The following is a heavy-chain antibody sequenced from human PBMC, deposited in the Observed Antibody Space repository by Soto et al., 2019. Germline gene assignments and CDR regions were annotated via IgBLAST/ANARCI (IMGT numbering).Heavy chain of an antibody. J-gene: IGHJ4*02. Sequence: QVQLQESGPGLVKPSETLSLTCTVSGGSISSYYWSWIRQPPGKGLEWIAYIYYSGCTTYNPSLKSRVTISVVTSRNQFSLMLSSVTAADTAVYYCARRYGGNFGYWGQGTLVTVSS. CDR2: IYYSGCT. D-gene: IGHD3-16*01. CDR3: ARRYGGNFGY. CDR1: GGSISSYY. V-gene: IGHV4-59*01.